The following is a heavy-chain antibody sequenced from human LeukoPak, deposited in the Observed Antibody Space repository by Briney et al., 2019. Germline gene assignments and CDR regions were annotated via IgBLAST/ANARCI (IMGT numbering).Heavy chain of an antibody. CDR2: ISSNGGST. CDR3: ARDLRLKELAYCGGDCLDY. CDR1: GFTFSNYA. V-gene: IGHV3-64*01. D-gene: IGHD2-21*02. Sequence: GGSLRLSCVASGFTFSNYAMHWVRQAPGKGLEYVSAISSNGGSTYYANSVRGRFTISRDNSKNTLYLQMGSLRAEDIAVYYCARDLRLKELAYCGGDCLDYWGQGTLVTVSS. J-gene: IGHJ4*02.